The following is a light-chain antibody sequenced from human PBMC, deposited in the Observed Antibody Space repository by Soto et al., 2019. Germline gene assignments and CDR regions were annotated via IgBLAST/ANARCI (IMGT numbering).Light chain of an antibody. CDR3: QQSYSAPQT. CDR1: QSISNY. CDR2: AAS. J-gene: IGKJ1*01. Sequence: DIQMTQSPSSLSASVGDRVTITCRASQSISNYLNWYQQKPGKAPKLLIYAASSLQSGVPSRFSGSGSGTDFTLTISSLQPEDFATYYCQQSYSAPQTFGQGTQVEIK. V-gene: IGKV1-39*01.